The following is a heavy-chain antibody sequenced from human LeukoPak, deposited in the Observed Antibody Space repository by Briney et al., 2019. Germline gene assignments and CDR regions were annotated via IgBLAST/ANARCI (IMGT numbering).Heavy chain of an antibody. V-gene: IGHV4-34*01. J-gene: IGHJ4*02. CDR2: INHSGST. D-gene: IGHD2-2*01. Sequence: SETLSLTCAVYGGSFSGYYWSWIRQPPGKGLEWIGEINHSGSTNYNPSLKSRVTISVDTSKNQFSLKLSSVTAADTAVYYCARLLGRYCSSTSCSRPPYYFDYWGQGTLVTVSS. CDR3: ARLLGRYCSSTSCSRPPYYFDY. CDR1: GGSFSGYY.